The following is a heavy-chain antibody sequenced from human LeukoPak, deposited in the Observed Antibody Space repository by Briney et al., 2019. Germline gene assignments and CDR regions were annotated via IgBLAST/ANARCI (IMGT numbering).Heavy chain of an antibody. CDR3: ATDLVGQMTNWYFDL. Sequence: ASVKVSCKVSGYTLTELSMHWVRQAPGKGLEWMGGFDPEDGETIYAQKFQGRVTMTEDTSTDTAYMELSSLRSEDTAVYYCATDLVGQMTNWYFDLWGRGTLVTVSS. CDR2: FDPEDGET. D-gene: IGHD3-16*01. V-gene: IGHV1-24*01. CDR1: GYTLTELS. J-gene: IGHJ2*01.